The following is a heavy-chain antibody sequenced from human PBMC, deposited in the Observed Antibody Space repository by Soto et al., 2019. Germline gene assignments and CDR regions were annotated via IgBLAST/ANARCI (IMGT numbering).Heavy chain of an antibody. Sequence: QVQLVQSGAEVKKPGSSVKVSCKASGGTFSSYAISWVRQAPGQGLEWMGGTIHIFGTANYAQKFQGRVTITADESTSTAYMELSSLRSEDTAVYYCARGVVPASIDYYYYGMDVWGQGTTVTVSS. CDR2: TIHIFGTA. CDR3: ARGVVPASIDYYYYGMDV. J-gene: IGHJ6*02. D-gene: IGHD2-2*01. CDR1: GGTFSSYA. V-gene: IGHV1-69*01.